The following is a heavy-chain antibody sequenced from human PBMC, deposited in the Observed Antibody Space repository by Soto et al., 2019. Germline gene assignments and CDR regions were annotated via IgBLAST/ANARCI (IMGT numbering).Heavy chain of an antibody. J-gene: IGHJ4*02. CDR1: GFTFSIYG. CDR3: ARVSIEGVITAYYFDY. CDR2: ISFDGRNE. V-gene: IGHV3-30*03. Sequence: PGGSLRLSCEASGFTFSIYGMHWVRQAPGKGLEWVAAISFDGRNEYFPDSVKGRFTVSRDNSKNTLHLQMNSLRAEDTALYYCARVSIEGVITAYYFDYWGQGTLVTVSS. D-gene: IGHD3-22*01.